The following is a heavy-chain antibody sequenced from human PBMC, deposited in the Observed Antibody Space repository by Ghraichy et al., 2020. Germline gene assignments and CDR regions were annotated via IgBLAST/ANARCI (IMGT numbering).Heavy chain of an antibody. Sequence: GSLRLSCAASGITFSSYAMNWVRQAPGKGLEWVSYISRSSRTIYYADSVKGRFTISRDNAENSLYLQVNSLRDEDTAVYYCARAGYYYDSNGYYYFDYWGQGTLVTVSS. CDR3: ARAGYYYDSNGYYYFDY. D-gene: IGHD3-22*01. CDR1: GITFSSYA. CDR2: ISRSSRTI. J-gene: IGHJ4*02. V-gene: IGHV3-48*02.